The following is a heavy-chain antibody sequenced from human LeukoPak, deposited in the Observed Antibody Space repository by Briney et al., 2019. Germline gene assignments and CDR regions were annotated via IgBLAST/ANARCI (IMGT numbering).Heavy chain of an antibody. CDR1: GYTLTDKY. CDR3: AREEQYNMYFDY. CDR2: INPNNGDT. Sequence: ASVKVSCKASGYTLTDKYLHWVRQAPGQGLEWMGWINPNNGDTTYAQKFQGRVTMTRDTSISTAYMGLSRLTSDDTAVYYCAREEQYNMYFDYWGQGTLVTVSS. V-gene: IGHV1-2*02. D-gene: IGHD1/OR15-1a*01. J-gene: IGHJ4*02.